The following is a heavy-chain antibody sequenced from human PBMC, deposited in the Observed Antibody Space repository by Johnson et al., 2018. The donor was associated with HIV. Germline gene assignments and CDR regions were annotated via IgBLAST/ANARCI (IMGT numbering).Heavy chain of an antibody. CDR1: GFTVSSNY. CDR2: IYSGGST. J-gene: IGHJ3*02. Sequence: VQLVESGGGLIQPGGSLRLSCAASGFTVSSNYMSWVRQAPGKVLEWVSVIYSGGSTYYADSVKGRFTISRDNSKNTLYLQMNSLRAEDTAVYYCARGSGVLTGGDSDAFDIWGQGTMVTVSS. V-gene: IGHV3-53*01. D-gene: IGHD4-17*01. CDR3: ARGSGVLTGGDSDAFDI.